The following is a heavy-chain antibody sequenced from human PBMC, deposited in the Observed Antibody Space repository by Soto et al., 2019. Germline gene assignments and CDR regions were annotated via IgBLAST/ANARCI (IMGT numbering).Heavy chain of an antibody. J-gene: IGHJ4*02. CDR2: INAGNGNT. Sequence: QVQLVQSGAEEKKPGASVKVSCKASGYTFTSYAMHWVRQAPGQRLEWMGWINAGNGNTKYSQKFQGRVTITRDTSASTAYMELSSLRSEDTAVFYCARGITLPTPLDYWGQGTLVTVSS. V-gene: IGHV1-3*05. CDR1: GYTFTSYA. D-gene: IGHD1-20*01. CDR3: ARGITLPTPLDY.